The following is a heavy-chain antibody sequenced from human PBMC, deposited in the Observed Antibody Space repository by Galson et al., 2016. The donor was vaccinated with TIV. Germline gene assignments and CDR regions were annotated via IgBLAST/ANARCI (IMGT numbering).Heavy chain of an antibody. CDR2: IFYEGVNE. CDR3: ARSQSGPSQLDY. J-gene: IGHJ4*02. V-gene: IGHV3-30*12. CDR1: GFKFSRYA. D-gene: IGHD3-10*01. Sequence: SLRLSCAASGFKFSRYAMHWVRQAPGKGLEWVAVIFYEGVNEDYADSVKGRFTISRDNSKNILYLQVSSLRVEDTAVYSCARSQSGPSQLDYWGQGTLVTVSS.